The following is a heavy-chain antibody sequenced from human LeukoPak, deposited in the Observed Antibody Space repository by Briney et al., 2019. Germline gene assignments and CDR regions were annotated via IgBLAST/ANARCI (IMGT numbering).Heavy chain of an antibody. D-gene: IGHD3-3*01. V-gene: IGHV1-2*02. Sequence: GASVKVSCKASGYTFTGYYMHWVRQAPGQGLEWMGWINPNSGGTNYAQKFQGRVTITRNTSISTAYMELSSLRSEDTAVYYCARGRIFGVAPTGYWGQGTLVTVSS. CDR2: INPNSGGT. J-gene: IGHJ4*02. CDR1: GYTFTGYY. CDR3: ARGRIFGVAPTGY.